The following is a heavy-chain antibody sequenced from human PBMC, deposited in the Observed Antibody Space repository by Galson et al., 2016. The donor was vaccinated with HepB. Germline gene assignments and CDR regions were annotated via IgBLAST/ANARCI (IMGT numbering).Heavy chain of an antibody. V-gene: IGHV1-69*13. Sequence: SVKVSCKAPGGTFSSYAIGWVRQAPGQGLEWMGGIIPIFGAANYAQKFQGRVTITADESTSTAYMELSSLRSEDTAVYYCARDGTDCSGGSCYSDWGQGTLFTVSS. CDR1: GGTFSSYA. D-gene: IGHD2-15*01. CDR3: ARDGTDCSGGSCYSD. CDR2: IIPIFGAA. J-gene: IGHJ4*02.